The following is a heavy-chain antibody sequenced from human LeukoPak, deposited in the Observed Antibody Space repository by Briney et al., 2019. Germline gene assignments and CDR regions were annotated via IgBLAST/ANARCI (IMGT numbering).Heavy chain of an antibody. Sequence: GXXLRLSRAASGFTFDDYGMSWVRQAPGKGVEWGSGINGNGGSGVYADSLKGRFTISRDNGKNSLYLQMNSLIVEDTALYYCARSIYGVYSFGPPFDYWGQGTLVTVYS. D-gene: IGHD5-18*01. CDR3: ARSIYGVYSFGPPFDY. CDR1: GFTFDDYG. V-gene: IGHV3-20*04. J-gene: IGHJ4*02. CDR2: INGNGGSG.